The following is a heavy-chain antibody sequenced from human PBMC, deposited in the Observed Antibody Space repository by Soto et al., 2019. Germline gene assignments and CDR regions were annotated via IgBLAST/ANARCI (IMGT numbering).Heavy chain of an antibody. D-gene: IGHD3-3*01. CDR1: GFNLNSHA. CDR2: IWYDGNNR. V-gene: IGHV3-33*01. CDR3: ARSPDYDVSPDF. Sequence: QVHLVESGGGVVQPGKSLRLSCVASGFNLNSHAIHWVRQAPGTGLEWVAVIWYDGNNRYYAESAKGRFTISRDDSKNTVYLQLKSLRVEDTAVFYFARSPDYDVSPDFWGQGTLVTVSS. J-gene: IGHJ4*01.